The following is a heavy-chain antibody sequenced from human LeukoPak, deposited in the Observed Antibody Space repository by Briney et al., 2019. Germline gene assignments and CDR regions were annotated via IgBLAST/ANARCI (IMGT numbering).Heavy chain of an antibody. CDR2: IYYSGST. V-gene: IGHV4-59*01. J-gene: IGHJ5*02. Sequence: PSETLSLTCTVSGGSISSYYWSWIRQPPGKGLEWIRYIYYSGSTNYNPSLKSRVTISVDTSKNQFSLKLSSVTAADTAVYYCARALPYYYDSSGYYYEESWFDPWGQGTLVTVSS. CDR3: ARALPYYYDSSGYYYEESWFDP. CDR1: GGSISSYY. D-gene: IGHD3-22*01.